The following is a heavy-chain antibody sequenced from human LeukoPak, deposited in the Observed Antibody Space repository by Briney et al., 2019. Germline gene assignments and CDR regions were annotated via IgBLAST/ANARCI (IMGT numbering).Heavy chain of an antibody. Sequence: GGSLRLSCAASGFTFSSYSMNWVRQAPGKGLEWVSSISSSSSYIYYADSVKGRFTISRDNAKNSLYLQMNSLRAEDTAVYYCAGIAVAGTNYYYYYMDVWGKGTTVTVSS. CDR1: GFTFSSYS. D-gene: IGHD6-19*01. CDR3: AGIAVAGTNYYYYYMDV. CDR2: ISSSSSYI. J-gene: IGHJ6*03. V-gene: IGHV3-21*01.